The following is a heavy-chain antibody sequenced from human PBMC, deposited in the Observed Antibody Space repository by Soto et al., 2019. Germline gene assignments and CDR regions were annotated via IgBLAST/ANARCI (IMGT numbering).Heavy chain of an antibody. V-gene: IGHV3-7*02. CDR3: ARHGVWCFDF. J-gene: IGHJ4*02. CDR1: GFTFSSSW. CDR2: INPEGSAE. Sequence: EMQLVESGGALVQPGGSLRLSCAASGFTFSSSWMAWVRQAPGKGLEWVANINPEGSAEYYVDSVKGRFTISRDNAKNSLYLQRNSLRLEDTASDYCARHGVWCFDFWGQGTLVSISS. D-gene: IGHD2-8*02.